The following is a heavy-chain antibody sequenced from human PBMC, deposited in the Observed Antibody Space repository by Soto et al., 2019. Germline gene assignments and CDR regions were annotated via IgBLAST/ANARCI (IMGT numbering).Heavy chain of an antibody. J-gene: IGHJ4*02. V-gene: IGHV1-8*01. D-gene: IGHD6-25*01. CDR3: ARRKERSGPHYFDY. CDR1: GYTFTTDD. Sequence: ASVKVSCKASGYTFTTDDIHWVRRAHGQGLEWMGWMSPHNGNTGFAQKFRDRVTTARNTSISTAYMELSGLRSEDTAVYYCARRKERSGPHYFDYWGQGTLVTVSS. CDR2: MSPHNGNT.